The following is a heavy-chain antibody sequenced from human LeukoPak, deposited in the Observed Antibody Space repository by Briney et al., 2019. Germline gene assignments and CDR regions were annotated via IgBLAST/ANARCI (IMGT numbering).Heavy chain of an antibody. D-gene: IGHD3-10*01. V-gene: IGHV4-34*01. J-gene: IGHJ4*02. Sequence: SETLSLTCAVYGASFSDYYWSWIRQPPGKGLEWIGEINHSQSTNYNASLESRVTISVDTSKNQLSLKPSSVTAADTAVYYCVFGVDFDYWGQGTLVTVSS. CDR3: VFGVDFDY. CDR2: INHSQST. CDR1: GASFSDYY.